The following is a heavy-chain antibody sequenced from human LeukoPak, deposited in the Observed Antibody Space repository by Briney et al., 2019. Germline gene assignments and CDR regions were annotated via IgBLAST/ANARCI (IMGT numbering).Heavy chain of an antibody. J-gene: IGHJ4*02. V-gene: IGHV4-38-2*01. D-gene: IGHD3-10*01. CDR3: ARSRITMVRGVLSPVYFDY. CDR2: IYHSGST. CDR1: GYSISSGYY. Sequence: SETLSLTCAVSGYSISSGYYWGWIRQPPGKGLERIGSIYHSGSTYYNPSLKSRVTISVDTSKNQFSLKLSSVTAADTAVYYCARSRITMVRGVLSPVYFDYWGQGTLVTVSS.